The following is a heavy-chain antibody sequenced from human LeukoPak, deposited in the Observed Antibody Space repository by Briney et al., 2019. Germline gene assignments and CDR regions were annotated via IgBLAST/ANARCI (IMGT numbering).Heavy chain of an antibody. D-gene: IGHD3-22*01. CDR1: GGSISSYY. J-gene: IGHJ3*02. CDR3: ARFAAYYYDSSGYWDAFDI. Sequence: KPSETLSLTCTVSGGSISSYYWSWIRQPPGKGLEWIGYIYYSGSTNYNPSLKSRVTISVDTSKNPFSLKLSSVTAADTAVYYCARFAAYYYDSSGYWDAFDIWGQGTMVTVSS. V-gene: IGHV4-59*01. CDR2: IYYSGST.